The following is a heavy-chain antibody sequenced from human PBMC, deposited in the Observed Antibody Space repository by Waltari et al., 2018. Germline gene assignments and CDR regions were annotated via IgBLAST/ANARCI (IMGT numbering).Heavy chain of an antibody. CDR1: GGSVSSPTSY. CDR3: ASHLWYRDLSRVAFDF. D-gene: IGHD3-10*01. CDR2: IYYSGST. V-gene: IGHV4-39*07. Sequence: QLQLQESGPALVRPSATLSLSCTVPGGSVSSPTSYWRWVRQSPGKGLEWIETIYYSGSTSYNPSLKSRVTISIDTSKNQLSLELTSVTAADTAIYYCASHLWYRDLSRVAFDFWGQGTLVAVSS. J-gene: IGHJ4*02.